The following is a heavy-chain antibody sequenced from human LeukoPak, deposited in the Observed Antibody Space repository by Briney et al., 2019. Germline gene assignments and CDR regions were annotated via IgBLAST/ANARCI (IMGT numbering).Heavy chain of an antibody. CDR1: GFTFSSYW. V-gene: IGHV3-7*01. Sequence: GGFLRLSCAASGFTFSSYWMSWVRQAPGKGLEWVANIKQGGSEKYYVDSVKGRFTISRDNAKNSLYLQMNSLRAEDTAVYYCARDAPTTVTTGWSYDYWGQGTLVTVSS. J-gene: IGHJ4*02. CDR2: IKQGGSEK. CDR3: ARDAPTTVTTGWSYDY. D-gene: IGHD4-17*01.